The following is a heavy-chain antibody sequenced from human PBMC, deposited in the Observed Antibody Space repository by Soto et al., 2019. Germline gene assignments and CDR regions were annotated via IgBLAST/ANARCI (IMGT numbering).Heavy chain of an antibody. Sequence: GGPRRLSCAASGFSFSNYGMHWVRQAPGKGLEWVAVISYDGSSKYHADSVKGRFTISRDNSKNTLHLQMNSLRAEDTAVYYCSKDRRGGRAVLDSWGQGTPVTVSS. CDR3: SKDRRGGRAVLDS. CDR2: ISYDGSSK. J-gene: IGHJ4*02. D-gene: IGHD2-8*01. V-gene: IGHV3-30*18. CDR1: GFSFSNYG.